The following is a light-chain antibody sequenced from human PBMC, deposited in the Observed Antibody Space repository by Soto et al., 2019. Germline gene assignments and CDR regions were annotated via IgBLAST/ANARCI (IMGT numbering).Light chain of an antibody. Sequence: EIVLTQSPATLSLSPGERATLSCRASQSVSNYLSWYQQKPGQAPRLLMYETSRRATGIPARFSGSGSGTDFTLTISSLEHEDFGVYFCHQRNKFGQGTRLEIK. CDR1: QSVSNY. J-gene: IGKJ5*01. V-gene: IGKV3-11*01. CDR2: ETS. CDR3: HQRNK.